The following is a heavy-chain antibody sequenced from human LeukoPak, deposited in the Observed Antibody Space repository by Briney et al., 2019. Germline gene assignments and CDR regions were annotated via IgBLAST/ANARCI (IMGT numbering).Heavy chain of an antibody. CDR3: ARSYSSSSSTNYYYYGMDV. V-gene: IGHV3-30-3*01. CDR1: GFTFSSYA. Sequence: GGSLRLSCAASGFTFSSYAMHWVRQAPGKGLEWVAVISYDGSNKYYADSVKGRFTISRDNSKNTLYLQMNSLRAEGTAVYYCARSYSSSSSTNYYYYGMDVWGQGTTVTVSS. J-gene: IGHJ6*02. CDR2: ISYDGSNK. D-gene: IGHD6-6*01.